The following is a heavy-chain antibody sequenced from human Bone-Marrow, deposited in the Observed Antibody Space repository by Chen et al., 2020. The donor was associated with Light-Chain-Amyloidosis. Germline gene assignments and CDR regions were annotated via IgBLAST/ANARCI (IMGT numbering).Heavy chain of an antibody. CDR2: IWYDGSNK. J-gene: IGHJ6*03. Sequence: QVQLVESGGGVVQPGRSLRLSCAASGLSFSSYGMHWVRQAPGKGLEWVAAIWYDGSNKYYADSVKGRFSISIDNSKNTLYLQMNSLGAEDTAVYYCTRSPLDIVATNNYDYYYMDVWGKGTKVIVSS. D-gene: IGHD5-12*01. CDR3: TRSPLDIVATNNYDYYYMDV. V-gene: IGHV3-33*01. CDR1: GLSFSSYG.